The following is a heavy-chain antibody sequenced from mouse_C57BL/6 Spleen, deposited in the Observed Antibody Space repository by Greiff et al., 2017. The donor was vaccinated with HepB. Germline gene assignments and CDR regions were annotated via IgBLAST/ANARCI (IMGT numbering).Heavy chain of an antibody. CDR3: ARGVGGHYYSNFDY. CDR2: IDPANGNT. D-gene: IGHD2-5*01. Sequence: EVQLQQSVAELVRPGASVKLSCTASGFNIKNTYMHWVKQRPEQGLEWIGRIDPANGNTKYAPKFQGKATITADTSANTAYLQLSSLTSDDTAIYYCARGVGGHYYSNFDYWGQGTTLTVSS. J-gene: IGHJ2*01. CDR1: GFNIKNTY. V-gene: IGHV14-3*01.